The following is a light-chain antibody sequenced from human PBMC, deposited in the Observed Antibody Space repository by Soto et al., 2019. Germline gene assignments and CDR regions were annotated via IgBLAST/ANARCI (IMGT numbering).Light chain of an antibody. CDR3: ATWDGSLNGWV. V-gene: IGLV1-44*01. CDR2: STN. CDR1: SSNIGRDT. J-gene: IGLJ3*02. Sequence: QSVLTQPPSASGTPGQRVTISCSGGSSNIGRDTVNWYRQLPGTAPQLLIYSTNQRPSGVPDRFSGSKSGTSASLVISGLQSEDEADYYCATWDGSLNGWVFGGGTKLTVL.